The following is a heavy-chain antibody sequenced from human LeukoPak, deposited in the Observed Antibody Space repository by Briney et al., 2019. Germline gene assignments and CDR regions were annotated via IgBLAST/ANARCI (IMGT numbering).Heavy chain of an antibody. Sequence: GGSLRLSCAASGFTFSSYAMSWVRQAPGKGLEWVSAISGSGGSTYYTDSVKGRFTISRDNSKNTLYLQMNSLRAEDTAVYYCAKDVRPAQNYFDYWGQGTLVTVSS. CDR2: ISGSGGST. CDR1: GFTFSSYA. V-gene: IGHV3-23*01. J-gene: IGHJ4*02. CDR3: AKDVRPAQNYFDY.